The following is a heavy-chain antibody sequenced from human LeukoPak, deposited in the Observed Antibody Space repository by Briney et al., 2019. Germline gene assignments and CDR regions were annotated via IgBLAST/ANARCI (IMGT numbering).Heavy chain of an antibody. CDR2: INPNSGDT. J-gene: IGHJ4*02. D-gene: IGHD3-22*01. V-gene: IGHV1-2*02. Sequence: ASVKVSCKTSGYTFTGSYMHWVRQAPGQGLEWMGWINPNSGDTKYAQKFQGRVTVTRDKSISTAYMELSRLTSDDTAVYYCARGYDSGGYYLPDHWGQGTLATVSS. CDR3: ARGYDSGGYYLPDH. CDR1: GYTFTGSY.